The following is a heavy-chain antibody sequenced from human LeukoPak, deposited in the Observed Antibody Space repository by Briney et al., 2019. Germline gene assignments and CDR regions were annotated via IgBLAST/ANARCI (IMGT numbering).Heavy chain of an antibody. CDR2: IKEDGSER. Sequence: PGGSLRLSCAASGVTLGTYAMSWARQAPGKGLEWVASIKEDGSERQYVDSVKGRFSISRDNTKGSLFLQLNSLRAEDTAVYYCARDLGYCTNGACHTRFDYWGQGTLVTVSS. CDR1: GVTLGTYA. CDR3: ARDLGYCTNGACHTRFDY. V-gene: IGHV3-7*03. J-gene: IGHJ4*02. D-gene: IGHD2-8*01.